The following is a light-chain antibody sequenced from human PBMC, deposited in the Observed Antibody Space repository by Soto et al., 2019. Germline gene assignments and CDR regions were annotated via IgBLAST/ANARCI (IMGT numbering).Light chain of an antibody. CDR1: QSVSSSY. J-gene: IGKJ2*01. CDR2: DAS. CDR3: QQYGGSPLT. V-gene: IGKV3-20*01. Sequence: EIVLTQSPGTLSLSPGERATLSCRASQSVSSSYLAWYQQKSGQAPRLLIYDASSRATGIPDRFSGSGSGTDFPLTISRLEPEDFAVYYCQQYGGSPLTFGQGTKLESK.